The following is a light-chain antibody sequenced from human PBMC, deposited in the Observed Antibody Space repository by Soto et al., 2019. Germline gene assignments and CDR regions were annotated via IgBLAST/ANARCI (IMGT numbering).Light chain of an antibody. CDR1: QSISSY. J-gene: IGKJ1*01. Sequence: DIQMPQSPSSLSASVGDRFTITCRASQSISSYLNWYQQKPGKAPKLMXYAAYTLQSGVPSRFSGSGSGTDFTLTISRLEPEDFAVYYCQQYDSSPSWTCGQGTKVDIK. V-gene: IGKV1-39*01. CDR3: QQYDSSPSWT. CDR2: AAY.